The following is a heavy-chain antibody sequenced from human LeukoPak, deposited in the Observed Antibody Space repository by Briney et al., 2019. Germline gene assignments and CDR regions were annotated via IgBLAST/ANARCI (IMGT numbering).Heavy chain of an antibody. D-gene: IGHD4-23*01. Sequence: GGSLRLSCAASEFSVGSNYMTWVRQAPGKGLEWVSLIYSGGSTYYADSVKGRFTISRDNSKNTLYLQMNSLRAEDTAVYYCARDSSDYGGNEEWGQGTLVTVSS. CDR3: ARDSSDYGGNEE. CDR1: EFSVGSNY. J-gene: IGHJ4*02. V-gene: IGHV3-66*01. CDR2: IYSGGST.